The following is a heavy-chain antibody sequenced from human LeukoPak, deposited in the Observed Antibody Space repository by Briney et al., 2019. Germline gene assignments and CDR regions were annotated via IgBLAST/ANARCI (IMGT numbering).Heavy chain of an antibody. D-gene: IGHD6-19*01. J-gene: IGHJ6*02. Sequence: GASVKVSCKASGYTFTGYYMHWVRQAPGQGLEWMGWINPNSGGTNYAQKFQGRVTMTRDTSISTAYMELSRLRSDDTAVYYCARGGQWPGKPHRYYGMDVWGQGTTVTVSS. CDR1: GYTFTGYY. CDR2: INPNSGGT. V-gene: IGHV1-2*02. CDR3: ARGGQWPGKPHRYYGMDV.